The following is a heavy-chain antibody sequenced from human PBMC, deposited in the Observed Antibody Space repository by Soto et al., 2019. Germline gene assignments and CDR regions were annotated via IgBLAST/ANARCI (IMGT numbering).Heavy chain of an antibody. V-gene: IGHV1-69*13. D-gene: IGHD3-10*01. J-gene: IGHJ6*02. CDR1: GGTFSSYA. CDR3: ARAAKEVVSFYGC. CDR2: IIPIFGTA. Sequence: SVKVSCKASGGTFSSYAISWVRQAPGQGLEWMGGIIPIFGTANYAQKFQRRVTITADESTSTAYMQLSSRRSEDTAGYYCARAAKEVVSFYGCWGQGTTVTVSS.